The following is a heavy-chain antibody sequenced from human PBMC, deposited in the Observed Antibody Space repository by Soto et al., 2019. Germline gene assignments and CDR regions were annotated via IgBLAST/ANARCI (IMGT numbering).Heavy chain of an antibody. CDR3: VGDLSRSGNYKNDALHI. CDR1: GLTFTRSG. V-gene: IGHV3-33*01. CDR2: IWYDGTSK. D-gene: IGHD3-10*01. Sequence: QVQLVESGGGVVQSGTSLRLSCAASGLTFTRSGMHWVRQAPGKGLEWVAVIWYDGTSKYYGDSVKGRVTISRDNYKNTLYLQMNGLRAEDTAVYYCVGDLSRSGNYKNDALHIGGQGTRVTVSS. J-gene: IGHJ3*02.